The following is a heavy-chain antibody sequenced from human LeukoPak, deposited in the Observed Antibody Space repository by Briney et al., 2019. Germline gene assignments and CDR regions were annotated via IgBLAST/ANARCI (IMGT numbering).Heavy chain of an antibody. D-gene: IGHD6-6*01. CDR3: ARLTRLSTSPDRYYLDY. CDR2: IYTSGGT. Sequence: KPSETLSLTCTVSGDSISSYYWSWIRQPPGKGLEWIGYIYTSGGTNYIPSLKGRVTISIDTSKNQFSLKLSSVTAANSAVYYCARLTRLSTSPDRYYLDYWGQGTLVTVSS. CDR1: GDSISSYY. J-gene: IGHJ4*02. V-gene: IGHV4-4*09.